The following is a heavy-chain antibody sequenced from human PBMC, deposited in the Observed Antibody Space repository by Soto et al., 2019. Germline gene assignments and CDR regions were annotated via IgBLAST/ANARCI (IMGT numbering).Heavy chain of an antibody. J-gene: IGHJ4*02. D-gene: IGHD6-19*01. V-gene: IGHV3-23*01. CDR2: ISGSGGST. CDR3: AKDFVRDDYSSGWYPFFDY. Sequence: GGSLRLSCAASGFTFSSYAMSWVRQAPGKGLEWVSAISGSGGSTYYADSVKGRFTISRDNSKNTLCLQMNSLRAEDTAVYCCAKDFVRDDYSSGWYPFFDYWGQGTLVTVSS. CDR1: GFTFSSYA.